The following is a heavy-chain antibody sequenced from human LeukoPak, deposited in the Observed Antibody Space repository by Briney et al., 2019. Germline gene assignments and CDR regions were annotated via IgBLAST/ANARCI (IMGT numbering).Heavy chain of an antibody. J-gene: IGHJ4*02. CDR3: SRRVGGTSDRFDS. CDR2: RKQDGREK. V-gene: IGHV3-7*03. CDR1: GLTLSSCR. D-gene: IGHD3-16*01. Sequence: PGGSLRLSCAAPGLTLSSCRMNWVRQAPGRGLERVASRKQDGREKYDMDSVKSGFTTSRDNAKNTSYLQKNSLRVDDTGLYYCSRRVGGTSDRFDSWGQGTLVTVSS.